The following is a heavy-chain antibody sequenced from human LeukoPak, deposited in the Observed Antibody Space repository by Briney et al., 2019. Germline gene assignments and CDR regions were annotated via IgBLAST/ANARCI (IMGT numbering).Heavy chain of an antibody. CDR1: GYTFTSYG. Sequence: ASVKVSCKASGYTFTSYGISWVRQAPGQGLEWMGRIIPILGIANYAQKFQGRVTITADKSTSTAYMELSSLRSEDTAVYYCARPADSSGYYFDYWGQGTLVTVSS. CDR3: ARPADSSGYYFDY. D-gene: IGHD3-22*01. J-gene: IGHJ4*02. V-gene: IGHV1-69*04. CDR2: IIPILGIA.